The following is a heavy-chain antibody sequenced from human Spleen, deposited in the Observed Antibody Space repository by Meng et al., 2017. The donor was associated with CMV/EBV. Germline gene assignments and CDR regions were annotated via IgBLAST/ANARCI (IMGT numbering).Heavy chain of an antibody. J-gene: IGHJ4*02. CDR1: GGSLSSGSDY. D-gene: IGHD6-13*01. CDR2: IYTSGST. V-gene: IGHV4-61*02. Sequence: QVQAQESGPGLVKPSQTLSLPCTVSGGSLSSGSDYWSWIRQPAGKGLEWIGRIYTSGSTNYNPSLKSRVTISVDTSKNQFSLKLSSVTAADTAVYYCARTAAAGPYYFDYWGQGTLVTVSS. CDR3: ARTAAAGPYYFDY.